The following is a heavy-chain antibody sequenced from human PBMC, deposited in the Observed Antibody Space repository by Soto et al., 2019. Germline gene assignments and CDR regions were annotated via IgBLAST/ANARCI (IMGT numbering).Heavy chain of an antibody. CDR2: ISPGSRYP. D-gene: IGHD2-15*01. CDR3: VRGGGGGLFDP. Sequence: XVSLRLSVAGSGLTFGDAYMSSIRQAPGKGLEWLSYISPGSRYPAYADSVKGRFIISRDNAKRSLYLQMMSLTAEDTAIYYCVRGGGGGLFDPWGQGTMVTVSS. J-gene: IGHJ5*02. V-gene: IGHV3-11*06. CDR1: GLTFGDAY.